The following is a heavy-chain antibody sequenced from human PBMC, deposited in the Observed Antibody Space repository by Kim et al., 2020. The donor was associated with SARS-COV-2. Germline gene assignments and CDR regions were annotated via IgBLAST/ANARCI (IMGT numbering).Heavy chain of an antibody. CDR3: ARLNVDIVATIAGYPQTGGSDDY. CDR1: GFTFSSYA. D-gene: IGHD5-12*01. V-gene: IGHV3-30*04. Sequence: GGSLRLSCAASGFTFSSYAMHWVRQAPGKGLEWVAVISYDGSNKYYADSVKGRFTISRDNSKNTLYLQMNSLRAEDTAVYYCARLNVDIVATIAGYPQTGGSDDYWGQGTLVTVSS. CDR2: ISYDGSNK. J-gene: IGHJ4*02.